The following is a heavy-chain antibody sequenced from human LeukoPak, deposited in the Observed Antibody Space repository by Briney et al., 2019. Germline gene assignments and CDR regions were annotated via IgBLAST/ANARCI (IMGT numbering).Heavy chain of an antibody. CDR3: AKGAYDYIEMGYFDD. D-gene: IGHD5-12*01. J-gene: IGHJ4*02. Sequence: AGGSLRLSCAASGFRFSNFAMSWVRQAPGKGLEWVSLIIGSSGVTLHADSVKGRFTISRDISKNRLYLQMNSLRAEDTALYYCAKGAYDYIEMGYFDDWGQGTLVTVSS. V-gene: IGHV3-23*01. CDR1: GFRFSNFA. CDR2: IIGSSGVT.